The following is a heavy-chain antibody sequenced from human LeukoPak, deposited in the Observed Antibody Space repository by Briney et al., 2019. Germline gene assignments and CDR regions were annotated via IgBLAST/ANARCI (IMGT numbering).Heavy chain of an antibody. CDR3: ARATSSPIAVAGQDYYYYYMDV. CDR2: INPNSGGT. D-gene: IGHD6-19*01. V-gene: IGHV1-2*02. CDR1: GYTFTGYY. Sequence: GASVKVSCKASGYTFTGYYMHWVRQAPGQGLEWMGWINPNSGGTNYAQKFQGRVTMTRDTSISTAYMELSRLRSDDTAVYYCARATSSPIAVAGQDYYYYYMDVWGKGTTVTVSS. J-gene: IGHJ6*03.